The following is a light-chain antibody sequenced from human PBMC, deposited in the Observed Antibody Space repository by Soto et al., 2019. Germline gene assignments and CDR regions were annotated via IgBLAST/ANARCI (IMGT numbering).Light chain of an antibody. CDR1: SSDVGGHNH. J-gene: IGLJ2*01. V-gene: IGLV2-8*01. CDR3: SSYAGNMNLI. CDR2: EVS. Sequence: QSALTQPPSASGSPGQSVTISCTGSSSDVGGHNHVSWYQQHPGKAPKLMIYEVSKRPSGVPGRFSGSKSANTASLTVTGLQAEDEADYYCSSYAGNMNLIFGGGTKLTVL.